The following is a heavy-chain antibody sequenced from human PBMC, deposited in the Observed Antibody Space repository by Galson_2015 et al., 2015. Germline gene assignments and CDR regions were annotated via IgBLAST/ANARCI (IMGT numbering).Heavy chain of an antibody. CDR2: ISSSSSTI. CDR1: GFTFSSYS. Sequence: SLRLSCAASGFTFSSYSMNWVRQAPGKGLEWVSYISSSSSTIYYADSVKGRFTISRDNANNSLFLQMSSLRAEDTAVYYCARIPSTDSVNDYWGQGTLVTVSS. D-gene: IGHD2-21*01. J-gene: IGHJ4*02. V-gene: IGHV3-48*01. CDR3: ARIPSTDSVNDY.